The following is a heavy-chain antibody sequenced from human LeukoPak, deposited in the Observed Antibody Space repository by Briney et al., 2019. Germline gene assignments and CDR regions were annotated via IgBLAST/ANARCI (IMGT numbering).Heavy chain of an antibody. Sequence: SETLSLTCTVSGGSISSYYWNWIRQPPGKGLEWIGYIYYSGITNYNPSLKSRVTISVDTSKSQFSLKLSSVTAADTAVYYCARFPGSAEYRHYYYMDVWGKGTTVTVSS. CDR2: IYYSGIT. V-gene: IGHV4-59*01. J-gene: IGHJ6*03. CDR1: GGSISSYY. D-gene: IGHD2-15*01. CDR3: ARFPGSAEYRHYYYMDV.